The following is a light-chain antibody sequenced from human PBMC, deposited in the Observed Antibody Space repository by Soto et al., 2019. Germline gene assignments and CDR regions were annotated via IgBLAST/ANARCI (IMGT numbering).Light chain of an antibody. CDR2: EVS. J-gene: IGLJ1*01. V-gene: IGLV2-14*01. Sequence: QSVLTQPASVSGSPGQSITISCTGTSSDVGGYNYVSWYQQHPGKAPKLMIYEVSDRPSGISTRFSGSKSGNTASLTISGLQADDEADYYCSSYTTPTTLVFGTGTKLTVL. CDR3: SSYTTPTTLV. CDR1: SSDVGGYNY.